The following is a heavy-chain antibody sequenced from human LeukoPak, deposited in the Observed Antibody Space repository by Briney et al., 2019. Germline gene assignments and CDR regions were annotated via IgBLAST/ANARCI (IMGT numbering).Heavy chain of an antibody. CDR1: GGSISSSSYY. J-gene: IGHJ3*02. Sequence: SETLSLTCTVSGGSISSSSYYWGWIRQPPGKGLEWIGSIYYSGSTYYNPSLKSRVTISVDTSKNQFSLKLSSVTAADTAVYYRARRDYYGSGSYYLAFDIWGQGTMVTVSS. CDR2: IYYSGST. CDR3: ARRDYYGSGSYYLAFDI. V-gene: IGHV4-39*01. D-gene: IGHD3-10*01.